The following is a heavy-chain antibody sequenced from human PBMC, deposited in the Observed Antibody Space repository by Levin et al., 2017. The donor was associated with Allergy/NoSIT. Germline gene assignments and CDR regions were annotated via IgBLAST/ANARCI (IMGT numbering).Heavy chain of an antibody. V-gene: IGHV3-53*01. CDR1: GFTVSGTY. D-gene: IGHD2-21*01. Sequence: PGGSLRLSCAASGFTVSGTYMTWVRQAPGKGLECVSVIYGGGTTYYADSVKGRFTISRDNSKNTLSLQMNSLRAEDTAVYFCTKGHYSGVGQWGPGTVVTVSS. CDR2: IYGGGTT. J-gene: IGHJ4*02. CDR3: TKGHYSGVGQ.